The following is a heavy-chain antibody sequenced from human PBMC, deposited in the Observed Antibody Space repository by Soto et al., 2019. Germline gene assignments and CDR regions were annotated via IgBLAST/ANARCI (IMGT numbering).Heavy chain of an antibody. CDR1: GFTVSSNY. J-gene: IGHJ4*02. Sequence: GGSLRLSCAASGFTVSSNYMSWVRQAPGKGLEWVSVIYSGGSTYYADSVKGRFTISRHNSKNTLYLQMNSLRAEDTAVYYCARESAITMIVVAPNENFDYWGKGTLVTVSS. V-gene: IGHV3-53*01. CDR3: ARESAITMIVVAPNENFDY. D-gene: IGHD3-22*01. CDR2: IYSGGST.